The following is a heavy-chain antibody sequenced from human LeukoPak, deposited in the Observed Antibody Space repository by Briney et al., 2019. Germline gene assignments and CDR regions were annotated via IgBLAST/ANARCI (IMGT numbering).Heavy chain of an antibody. J-gene: IGHJ3*02. Sequence: ASVKVSCKASGYTFTDYYMHWVRQAPGQGLEWMGWFNPNSGGTSYAQKFQGRVTMTRDTSISTAYMELSRLRSDDTAVYYCARGDCSSTSCDEAFDIWGQGTMVTVSS. CDR1: GYTFTDYY. CDR2: FNPNSGGT. CDR3: ARGDCSSTSCDEAFDI. D-gene: IGHD2-2*01. V-gene: IGHV1-2*02.